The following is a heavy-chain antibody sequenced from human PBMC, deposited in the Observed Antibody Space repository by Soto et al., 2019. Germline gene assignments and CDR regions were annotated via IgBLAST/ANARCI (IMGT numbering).Heavy chain of an antibody. CDR1: GFAFSGSA. V-gene: IGHV3-73*01. J-gene: IGHJ6*04. Sequence: PGGSLRLSCAASGFAFSGSAMHWVRQASGKGLEWVGRIRSKANSYATAYAASVKGRFTISRDDSKNTAYLQMNSLKTEDTAVYYCTRLMIGAVDVWGKGTTVTVSS. CDR3: TRLMIGAVDV. CDR2: IRSKANSYAT. D-gene: IGHD2-21*01.